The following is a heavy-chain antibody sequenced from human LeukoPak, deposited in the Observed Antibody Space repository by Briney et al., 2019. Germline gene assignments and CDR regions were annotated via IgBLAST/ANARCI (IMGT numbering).Heavy chain of an antibody. V-gene: IGHV3-23*01. Sequence: GGSLRLSCAASGFTFSSYAMSWVRQAPGKGLEWGSAISGSGGSTYYADSVKGRFTISRDNSKNTLYLQMNSLRAEDTAVYYCAKDKGYSGYDPNLFDYWGQGTLVTVSS. CDR2: ISGSGGST. CDR1: GFTFSSYA. CDR3: AKDKGYSGYDPNLFDY. D-gene: IGHD5-12*01. J-gene: IGHJ4*02.